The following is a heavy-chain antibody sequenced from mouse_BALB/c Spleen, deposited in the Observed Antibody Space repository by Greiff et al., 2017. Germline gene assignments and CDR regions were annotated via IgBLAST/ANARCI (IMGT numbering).Heavy chain of an antibody. Sequence: VKLMESGPGLVAPSQSLSITCTVSGFSLSRYSVHWVRQPPGKGLEWLGMIWGGGSTDYNSALKSRLSISKDNSKSQVFLKMNSLQTDDTAMYYCARWDYDRRFYAMDYWGQGTSVTVSS. CDR1: GFSLSRYS. D-gene: IGHD2-4*01. CDR2: IWGGGST. V-gene: IGHV2-6-4*01. J-gene: IGHJ4*01. CDR3: ARWDYDRRFYAMDY.